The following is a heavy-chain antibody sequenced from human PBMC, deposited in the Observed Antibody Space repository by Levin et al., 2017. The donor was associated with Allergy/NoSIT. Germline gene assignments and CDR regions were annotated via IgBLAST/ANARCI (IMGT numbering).Heavy chain of an antibody. CDR3: AKFFSDFRVLFTSFYAVGV. D-gene: IGHD3-3*01. Sequence: GGSLRLSCAASGFTFSGYAMTWVRQGPGKGLEWVSSITGSGGSTYYADSVKGRFTISRDNSKSTLYLQLNSLRAEDTAVYYCAKFFSDFRVLFTSFYAVGVWGQGTTVTVSS. CDR1: GFTFSGYA. J-gene: IGHJ6*02. CDR2: ITGSGGST. V-gene: IGHV3-23*01.